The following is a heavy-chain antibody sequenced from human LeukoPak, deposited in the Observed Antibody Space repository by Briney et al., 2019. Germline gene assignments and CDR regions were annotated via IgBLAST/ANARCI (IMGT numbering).Heavy chain of an antibody. J-gene: IGHJ3*02. D-gene: IGHD6-19*01. CDR3: ARDRGSGWNDAFDI. V-gene: IGHV4-59*01. CDR1: GGSITPYY. CDR2: IYYSGST. Sequence: NPSETLSLTCTVTGGSITPYYWSWIRQPPGKGLEWIGYIYYSGSTTYNPSLKSRVTISVDTSKNQFSLKLSSVTAADTAVYYCARDRGSGWNDAFDIWGQGTMVTVSS.